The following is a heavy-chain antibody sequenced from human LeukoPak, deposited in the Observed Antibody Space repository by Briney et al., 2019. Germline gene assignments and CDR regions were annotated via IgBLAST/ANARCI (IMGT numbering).Heavy chain of an antibody. CDR3: AGSWFYRDYFEY. CDR1: GFPFSNYG. J-gene: IGHJ4*02. Sequence: PGGSLRLSCAASGFPFSNYGMHWVRQAPGKGLEWVAVISYDGSNKYYADSVKGRFPISRDNSKNTLYLQMNSLRAEDTAVYYCAGSWFYRDYFEYWGQGTLVTVSS. CDR2: ISYDGSNK. D-gene: IGHD3-10*01. V-gene: IGHV3-30*03.